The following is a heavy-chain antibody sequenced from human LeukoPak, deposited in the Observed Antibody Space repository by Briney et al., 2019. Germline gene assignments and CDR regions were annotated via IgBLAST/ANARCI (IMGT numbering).Heavy chain of an antibody. V-gene: IGHV3-7*04. D-gene: IGHD1-26*01. CDR3: ARDFLGFSDS. CDR1: GFTFSMYF. Sequence: GGSLRLSCAASGFTFSMYFMRWVRQAPGKGLEWVASINEDGSQTYYVDSVKGRFTISRDNAKNSLYLQMNSLRAEDTAVHYCARDFLGFSDSWGQGTLVTVSS. CDR2: INEDGSQT. J-gene: IGHJ4*02.